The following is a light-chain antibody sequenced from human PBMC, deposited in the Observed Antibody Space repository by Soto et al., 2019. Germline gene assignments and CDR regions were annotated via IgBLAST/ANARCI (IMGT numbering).Light chain of an antibody. Sequence: DIQMTQSPSTLSASVGDRVTITCRASQSISSWLAWYQQKPGKAPKLLIYDASSLESGVPSRFSGSGSGTEFTLTIISLQPDDFATYYCQQYNSYCTFGQGTKVDIK. V-gene: IGKV1-5*01. CDR2: DAS. CDR3: QQYNSYCT. CDR1: QSISSW. J-gene: IGKJ1*01.